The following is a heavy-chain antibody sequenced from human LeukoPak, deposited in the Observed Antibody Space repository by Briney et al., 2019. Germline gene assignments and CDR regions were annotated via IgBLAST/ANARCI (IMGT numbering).Heavy chain of an antibody. V-gene: IGHV3-64D*06. Sequence: GGSLRLSCSASGFIFNTYTMYWVRQASGKGLEFVSVINGDGRTTYYADSVKGRFTISRDNSKNTLYLQMNSLRAEDTSVYYCVVDQVDNVGWLTWGQGTRVTVSS. J-gene: IGHJ5*02. D-gene: IGHD5-12*01. CDR2: INGDGRTT. CDR3: VVDQVDNVGWLT. CDR1: GFIFNTYT.